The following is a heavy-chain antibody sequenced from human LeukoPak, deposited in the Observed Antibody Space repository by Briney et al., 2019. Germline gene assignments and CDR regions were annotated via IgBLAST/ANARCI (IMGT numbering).Heavy chain of an antibody. CDR2: IDSSGGYM. Sequence: GGSLRLSCEASGFTFNTYSMNWARQAPGKGLEWVSSIDSSGGYMFYADSVKGRFIITRDNAKDSLYLQMNSMRVEDTAVYYCLRGDRRDYWGQGTLVTVSS. J-gene: IGHJ4*02. CDR1: GFTFNTYS. CDR3: LRGDRRDY. V-gene: IGHV3-21*06.